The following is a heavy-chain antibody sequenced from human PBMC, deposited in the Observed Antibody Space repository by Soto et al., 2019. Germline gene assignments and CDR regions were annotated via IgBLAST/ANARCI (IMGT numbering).Heavy chain of an antibody. Sequence: QVQLVQSGAEVKKPGASVKVSCKASGYTFTNYGITWVRQAPGQGLEWMGWISAYNGNTTYAQVLKGRVTMTTDTPTSTASMELRSLRSDDTAAYYCATEYNKTQTYYYGVDVWGQGKRVTVS. V-gene: IGHV1-18*01. CDR2: ISAYNGNT. J-gene: IGHJ6*02. CDR3: ATEYNKTQTYYYGVDV. D-gene: IGHD1-20*01. CDR1: GYTFTNYG.